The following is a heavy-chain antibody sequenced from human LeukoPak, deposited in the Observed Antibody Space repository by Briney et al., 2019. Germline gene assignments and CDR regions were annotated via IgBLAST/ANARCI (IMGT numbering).Heavy chain of an antibody. CDR1: GFPFTPYS. J-gene: IGHJ4*02. D-gene: IGHD2-2*02. Sequence: GGSLRLSCAASGFPFTPYSMHWPPHAPGMGLECVSSISSSSTYIYYADSVKGRFTISRDNAKNSVYLQMNTLRAEDTAVYYCAREDHCVTTTCYNYFDYWGQGTLVTVSS. CDR3: AREDHCVTTTCYNYFDY. CDR2: ISSSSTYI. V-gene: IGHV3-21*01.